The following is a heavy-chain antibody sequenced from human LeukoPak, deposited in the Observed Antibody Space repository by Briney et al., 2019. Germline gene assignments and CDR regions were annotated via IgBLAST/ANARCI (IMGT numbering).Heavy chain of an antibody. J-gene: IGHJ4*02. V-gene: IGHV4-59*08. Sequence: SETLSLTCTVSGGSISSYYWSWVRQPPGKGLEWIGYIYYSGTTNYNPSLKSRVTISVDTSKNQFSLKLSSVTAADTAVYYCASTLRSGSYYPFDYWGQGTLVTVSS. CDR2: IYYSGTT. D-gene: IGHD1-26*01. CDR1: GGSISSYY. CDR3: ASTLRSGSYYPFDY.